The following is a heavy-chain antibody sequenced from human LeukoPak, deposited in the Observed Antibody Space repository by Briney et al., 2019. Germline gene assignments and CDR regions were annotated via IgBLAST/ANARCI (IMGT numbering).Heavy chain of an antibody. D-gene: IGHD2/OR15-2a*01. CDR2: IYHSGST. CDR1: GGSISSGDYH. V-gene: IGHV4-30-4*01. J-gene: IGHJ6*02. Sequence: KPSETLSLTCTVSGGSISSGDYHWSWIRQPPGKGLEWIVYIYHSGSTYYNPSLKSRVTISVDRSKNQFSLKLSSVTAADTAVYYCARALLFDRRDQAFFYGMDVWGQGTTVTVSS. CDR3: ARALLFDRRDQAFFYGMDV.